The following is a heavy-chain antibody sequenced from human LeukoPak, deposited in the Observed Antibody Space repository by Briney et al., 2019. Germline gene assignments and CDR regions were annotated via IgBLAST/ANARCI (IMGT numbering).Heavy chain of an antibody. Sequence: ASVKVSCKASGYSFTTYYIHWVRQAPGHGLEWMGRINPISGGTDFAQKFRGRVTMTRDTSINTAYMELSSLGFDDTAIYYCARLSRLEPLHNWGQGTQVTVSS. CDR1: GYSFTTYY. V-gene: IGHV1-2*06. CDR2: INPISGGT. J-gene: IGHJ4*01. D-gene: IGHD3-16*02. CDR3: ARLSRLEPLHN.